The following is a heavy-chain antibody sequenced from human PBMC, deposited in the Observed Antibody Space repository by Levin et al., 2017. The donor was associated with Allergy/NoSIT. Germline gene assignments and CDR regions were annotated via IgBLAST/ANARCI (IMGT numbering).Heavy chain of an antibody. Sequence: GESLKISCAASGSSLSAYGMHWVRQAPGKGLEWVAVISYDGNNKYYVGSVRGRFTISRDNSKNTLYLQMNSLRPEDTAVYYCAKVRAENCESCGQTVSYFYLYGMDVWGQGTTVTVSS. V-gene: IGHV3-30*18. CDR1: GSSLSAYG. CDR3: AKVRAENCESCGQTVSYFYLYGMDV. CDR2: ISYDGNNK. D-gene: IGHD3-22*01. J-gene: IGHJ6*02.